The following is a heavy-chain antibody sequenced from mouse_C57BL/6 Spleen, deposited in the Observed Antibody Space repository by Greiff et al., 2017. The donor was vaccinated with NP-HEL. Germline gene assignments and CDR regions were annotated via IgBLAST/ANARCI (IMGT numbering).Heavy chain of an antibody. J-gene: IGHJ2*01. CDR3: ARSEAYFYFDY. Sequence: EVQLQQSGPELVKPGASVKMSCKASGYTFTDYNMHWVKQSHGKSLEWIGYINPNNGGTSYNQKFEGKATLTVNKSSSTAYMELRSLTSEDSAVYYCARSEAYFYFDYWGQGTTLTVSS. CDR2: INPNNGGT. V-gene: IGHV1-22*01. D-gene: IGHD2-10*01. CDR1: GYTFTDYN.